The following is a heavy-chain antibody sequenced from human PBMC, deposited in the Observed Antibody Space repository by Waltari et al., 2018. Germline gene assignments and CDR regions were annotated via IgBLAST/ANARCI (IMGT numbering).Heavy chain of an antibody. D-gene: IGHD3-3*01. J-gene: IGHJ4*02. CDR2: IYPGDSDT. CDR3: AATNYDFWSGQSYYFDY. Sequence: EVQLVQSGAEVKKPGESLKISCKGSGYSFTSYWIGWVRQIPGKGLEWMGIIYPGDSDTRYSPSFQGQVTISADKSIDTAYLQWSSLKASDTAMYYCAATNYDFWSGQSYYFDYWGQGTLVTVSS. V-gene: IGHV5-51*03. CDR1: GYSFTSYW.